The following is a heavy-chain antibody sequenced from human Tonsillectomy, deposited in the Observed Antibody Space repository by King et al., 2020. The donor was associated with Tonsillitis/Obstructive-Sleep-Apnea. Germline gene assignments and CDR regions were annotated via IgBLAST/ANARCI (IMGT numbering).Heavy chain of an antibody. CDR3: ARESDSSGLDY. D-gene: IGHD3-22*01. Sequence: VQLQESGPGLVKPSETLSLTCTVSGGSISSYYWSWIRQPPGKGLEWIGYIYYSGSTNYNPSLKSRVTISVDTSKNQFSLKLSSVTAADTAVYYCARESDSSGLDYWGQGTLVTVSS. CDR2: IYYSGST. CDR1: GGSISSYY. V-gene: IGHV4-59*01. J-gene: IGHJ4*02.